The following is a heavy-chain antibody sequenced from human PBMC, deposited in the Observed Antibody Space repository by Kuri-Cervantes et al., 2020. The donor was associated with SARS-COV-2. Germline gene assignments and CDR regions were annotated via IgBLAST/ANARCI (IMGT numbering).Heavy chain of an antibody. D-gene: IGHD5-18*01. CDR1: GFTFSSYA. V-gene: IGHV3-30-3*01. J-gene: IGHJ4*02. CDR2: ISYDGSNK. Sequence: GGSLRLSCAASGFTFSSYAMHWVRQAPGKGLEWVAVISYDGSNKYYADSVKGRFTISRDNPKNTLYLQMNSLRAEDTAVYYCARVVFDTAMVYFDYWGQGTLVTVSS. CDR3: ARVVFDTAMVYFDY.